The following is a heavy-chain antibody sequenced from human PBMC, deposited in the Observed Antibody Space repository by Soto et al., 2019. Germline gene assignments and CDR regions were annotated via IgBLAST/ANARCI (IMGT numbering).Heavy chain of an antibody. CDR2: ISWNSGSI. CDR3: AKDSTPSSGYYLFGLDFDL. D-gene: IGHD3-22*01. Sequence: PGGSLRLSCAASGFTFDDYAMHWVRQAPGKGLDWVSGISWNSGSIGYADSVKGRFTISRDNAKNSLYLQMNSLRAEDTALYYCAKDSTPSSGYYLFGLDFDLWGRGTLVTVSS. J-gene: IGHJ2*01. V-gene: IGHV3-9*01. CDR1: GFTFDDYA.